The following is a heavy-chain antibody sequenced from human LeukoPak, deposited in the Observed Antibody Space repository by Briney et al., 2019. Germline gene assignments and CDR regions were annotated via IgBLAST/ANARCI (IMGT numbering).Heavy chain of an antibody. CDR1: GFTFSSYD. Sequence: PGGSLGLSCAASGFTFSSYDMSWVRQAPGKGLESVSHISGSGSSTYYADSVKGRFTISRDNSKNTLYLQMNSPRAEDTAVYYCAKDRYYDSSGYLLDYWGQGTLVTVSS. V-gene: IGHV3-23*01. J-gene: IGHJ4*02. D-gene: IGHD3-22*01. CDR3: AKDRYYDSSGYLLDY. CDR2: ISGSGSST.